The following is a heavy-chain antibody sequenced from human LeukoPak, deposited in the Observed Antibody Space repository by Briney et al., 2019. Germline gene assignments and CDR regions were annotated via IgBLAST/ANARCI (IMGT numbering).Heavy chain of an antibody. CDR1: GYTFTTYA. V-gene: IGHV1-69*13. CDR2: IIPIFGTA. D-gene: IGHD3-22*01. Sequence: ASVKVSCKASGYTFTTYAMNWVRQAPGQGLEWMGWIIPIFGTANYAQKFQGRVTITADESTSTAYMELSSLRSEDTAVYYCARDHYYDSSGGFDYWGQGTLVTVSS. J-gene: IGHJ4*02. CDR3: ARDHYYDSSGGFDY.